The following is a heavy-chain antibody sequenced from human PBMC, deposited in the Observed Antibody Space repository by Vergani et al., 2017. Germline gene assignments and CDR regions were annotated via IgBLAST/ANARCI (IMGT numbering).Heavy chain of an antibody. Sequence: QITLKESGPTVVKPTQTLTLTCTFSGFSLSTGIMGVGWIRQPPGKALEWLALIYWNDDKRYSPSLKSRLTITKDTSKNQVVLTMTNMDPVDTATYYCAQGYYYYMDGWGKGTTVTVSS. CDR2: IYWNDDK. V-gene: IGHV2-5*01. J-gene: IGHJ6*03. CDR3: AQGYYYYMDG. CDR1: GFSLSTGIMG.